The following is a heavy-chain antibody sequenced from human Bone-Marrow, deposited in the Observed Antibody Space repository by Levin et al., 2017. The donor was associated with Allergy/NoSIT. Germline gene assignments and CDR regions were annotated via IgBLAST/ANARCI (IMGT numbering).Heavy chain of an antibody. Sequence: GESLKISCAASGFTFSSYSMNWVRQAPGKGLEWVSSISSSSSYIYYADSVKGRFTISRDNAKNSLYLQMNSLRAEDTAVYYCARDYNLNYDILTGYPPYYYYGMDGWGQGTTVTVSS. J-gene: IGHJ6*02. CDR1: GFTFSSYS. V-gene: IGHV3-21*01. D-gene: IGHD3-9*01. CDR3: ARDYNLNYDILTGYPPYYYYGMDG. CDR2: ISSSSSYI.